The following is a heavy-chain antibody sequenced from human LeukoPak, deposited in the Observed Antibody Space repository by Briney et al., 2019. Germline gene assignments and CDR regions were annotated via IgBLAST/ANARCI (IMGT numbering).Heavy chain of an antibody. D-gene: IGHD2-8*02. V-gene: IGHV1-46*01. CDR2: INPSGGST. J-gene: IGHJ4*02. CDR3: ARETGVLGYDY. Sequence: ASVKVSCKASGYTFTSYYMHWVRQAPGQGLEWMGIINPSGGSTSYAQKFQGRVTMTRDMSTSTVYMELSSLRSEDTAVYYCARETGVLGYDYWGQGTLVTVSS. CDR1: GYTFTSYY.